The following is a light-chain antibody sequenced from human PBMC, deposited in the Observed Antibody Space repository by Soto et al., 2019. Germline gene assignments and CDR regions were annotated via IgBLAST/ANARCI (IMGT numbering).Light chain of an antibody. J-gene: IGLJ3*02. V-gene: IGLV1-44*01. CDR1: SSNIGSNT. CDR3: AAWDDSLIGVV. CDR2: SDN. Sequence: QSVLTQPPSASGIPGQRVTISCSGSSSNIGSNTVNWYQQLPGTAPKLLIYSDNQRPSGVPDRFSGSKSGTSASLAISGLQSEDEADYYCAAWDDSLIGVVFGGGTKLTVL.